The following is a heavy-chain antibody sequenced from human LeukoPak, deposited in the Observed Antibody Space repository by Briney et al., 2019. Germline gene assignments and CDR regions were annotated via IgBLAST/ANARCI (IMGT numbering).Heavy chain of an antibody. V-gene: IGHV3-48*01. CDR3: AKDSRDLKHSSSWYDWFGP. CDR2: ISSSSSTK. J-gene: IGHJ5*02. Sequence: PGGSLRLSCAASGFTFSSYSMNWVRQAPGKGLKWVSYISSSSSTKYYADSVKGRFTISRDNAKNSLYLQMNSLRAEDTAVYYCAKDSRDLKHSSSWYDWFGPWGQGTLVTVSS. CDR1: GFTFSSYS. D-gene: IGHD6-13*01.